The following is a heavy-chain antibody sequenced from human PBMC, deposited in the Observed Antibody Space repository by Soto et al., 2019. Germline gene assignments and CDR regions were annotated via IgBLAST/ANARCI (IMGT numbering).Heavy chain of an antibody. CDR3: ALFLVVVPAPSWFVF. CDR2: INPNSGGT. CDR1: GYTFTGYY. V-gene: IGHV1-2*04. D-gene: IGHD2-2*01. J-gene: IGHJ5*01. Sequence: ASVKVYCKASGYTFTGYYMHWVRQAPGQGHEWMGWINPNSGGTNYAQKFQGWVTMTRDTSISTAYMELSRLRSDDTAVYYCALFLVVVPAPSWFVFWYQATLGTVSS.